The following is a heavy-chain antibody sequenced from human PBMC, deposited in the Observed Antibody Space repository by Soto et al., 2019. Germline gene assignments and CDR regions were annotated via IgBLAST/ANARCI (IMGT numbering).Heavy chain of an antibody. CDR2: VNPSGGST. CDR1: GYIFTAYS. V-gene: IGHV1-46*01. J-gene: IGHJ1*01. D-gene: IGHD2-15*01. CDR3: AREENCSDGICYSEYFQR. Sequence: QVQLVQSGAEVKKPGASVKVSCKASGYIFTAYSMHWVRQAPGQGLEWMGVVNPSGGSTNYAQKFQGSITMARDTSTSTVYMDLSALRSEDTAVYYCAREENCSDGICYSEYFQRWGQGTLVTVSA.